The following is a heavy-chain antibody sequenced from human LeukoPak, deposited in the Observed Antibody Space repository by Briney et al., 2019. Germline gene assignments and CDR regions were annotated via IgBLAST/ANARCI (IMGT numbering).Heavy chain of an antibody. Sequence: GGSLRLSCAASGFTFSSYAMHWVRQAPGKGLEWVAVISYDGSNKYYADSVKGRFTISRDNSKNTLYLQMNSLRAEDTAVYYCAKESRLGVPHRDWGQGTLVTVSS. J-gene: IGHJ4*02. D-gene: IGHD3-3*01. V-gene: IGHV3-30*04. CDR2: ISYDGSNK. CDR3: AKESRLGVPHRD. CDR1: GFTFSSYA.